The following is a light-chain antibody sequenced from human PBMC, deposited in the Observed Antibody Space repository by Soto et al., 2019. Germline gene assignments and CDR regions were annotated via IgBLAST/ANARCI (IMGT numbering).Light chain of an antibody. CDR2: DVS. CDR3: CSHAGSFTLV. Sequence: QSALTQPRSVSGCPGQSVTISCTGTSSDVGGYNYVSWYQKYPGKAPRLMIYDVSKRPSGVPDRFSGSKSGNTASLTISGLQAEDEADYYCCSHAGSFTLVFGGGTKVTVL. CDR1: SSDVGGYNY. V-gene: IGLV2-11*01. J-gene: IGLJ2*01.